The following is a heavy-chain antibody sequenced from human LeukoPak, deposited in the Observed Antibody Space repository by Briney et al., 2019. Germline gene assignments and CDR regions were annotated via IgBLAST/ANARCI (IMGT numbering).Heavy chain of an antibody. V-gene: IGHV1-2*06. Sequence: ASVKVSCKASGYTFTGYYMHWVRQAPGQGLEWIGRINPNSGGTNYAQKFQGRVTMTRDTSISTAYMELSRLRSDDTAVYYCARVSGGLLWFGESPIDYWGQGTLVTVSS. D-gene: IGHD3-10*01. CDR3: ARVSGGLLWFGESPIDY. J-gene: IGHJ4*02. CDR1: GYTFTGYY. CDR2: INPNSGGT.